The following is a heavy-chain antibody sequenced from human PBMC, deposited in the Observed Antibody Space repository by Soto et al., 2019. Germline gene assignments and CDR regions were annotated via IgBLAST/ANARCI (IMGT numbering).Heavy chain of an antibody. CDR1: GYTFSIYG. V-gene: IGHV1-18*01. Sequence: QVQLVQSGAEVKKPGASVKVSCKASGYTFSIYGINWVRQAPGQGLEWMGWTRPNNGNTKYAQNLQGRVTMTTDTPTSTAYLELRSLRPDDTAVYYCVRDLDGSGSYYTDYCGPGTLVTVSS. CDR2: TRPNNGNT. CDR3: VRDLDGSGSYYTDY. D-gene: IGHD3-10*01. J-gene: IGHJ4*02.